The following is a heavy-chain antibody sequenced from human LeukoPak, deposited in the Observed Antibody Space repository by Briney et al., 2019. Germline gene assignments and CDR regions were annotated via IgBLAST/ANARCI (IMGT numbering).Heavy chain of an antibody. CDR1: GFTFSSYG. Sequence: GGTLRLSCAASGFTFSSYGMSWVRQAPGKGLEWVSAISGSGGSTYYADSVKGRFTISRDNSKNTLYLQMNSLRAEDTAIYYCAKVTYGSGTYGAFDSWGQGTLVTVSS. V-gene: IGHV3-23*01. CDR2: ISGSGGST. D-gene: IGHD3-10*01. CDR3: AKVTYGSGTYGAFDS. J-gene: IGHJ4*02.